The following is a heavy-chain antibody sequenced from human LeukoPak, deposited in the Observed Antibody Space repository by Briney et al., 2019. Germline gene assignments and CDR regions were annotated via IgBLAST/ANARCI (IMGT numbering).Heavy chain of an antibody. CDR1: GGSISSYY. CDR3: AREDGDYSFDY. CDR2: IYYSGST. D-gene: IGHD4-17*01. V-gene: IGHV4-59*01. Sequence: SETLSLTCTVSGGSISSYYWSWIRQPPGKGLEWIGYIYYSGSTNYNPSLKSRVTISVDTSKNQFSPKLRSVTAADTAVYYCAREDGDYSFDYWGQGTLVTVSS. J-gene: IGHJ4*02.